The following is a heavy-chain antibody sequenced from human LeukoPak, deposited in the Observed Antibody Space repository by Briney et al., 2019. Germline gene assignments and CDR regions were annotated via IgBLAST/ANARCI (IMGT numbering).Heavy chain of an antibody. J-gene: IGHJ4*02. CDR2: INWNGGST. Sequence: GGSLRLSCAASGFTFDDYGMSWVRQAPGKGLEWVSGINWNGGSTGYADSVKGRFSISRDNARNSLYLQMNSLRAEDTALYYCARGVAAGTYDYWGQGTLVTVSS. V-gene: IGHV3-20*04. D-gene: IGHD6-13*01. CDR1: GFTFDDYG. CDR3: ARGVAAGTYDY.